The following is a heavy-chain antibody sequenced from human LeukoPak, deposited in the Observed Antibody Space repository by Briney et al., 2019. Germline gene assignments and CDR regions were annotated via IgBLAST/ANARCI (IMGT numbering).Heavy chain of an antibody. CDR1: GFTFSSYS. Sequence: PGGSLRLSCAASGFTFSSYSMNWVRQAPGKGLEWVGFIRSKTYGGTTEYATSVKGRFSISRDDSNSVAYLQMSSLKTEDTAVYYCAGRYYDSSGYTYPGDYWGQGTLVTVCS. V-gene: IGHV3-49*04. D-gene: IGHD3-22*01. CDR3: AGRYYDSSGYTYPGDY. CDR2: IRSKTYGGTT. J-gene: IGHJ4*02.